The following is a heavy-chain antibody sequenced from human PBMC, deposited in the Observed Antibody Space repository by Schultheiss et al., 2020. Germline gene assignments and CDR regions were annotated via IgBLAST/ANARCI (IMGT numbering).Heavy chain of an antibody. J-gene: IGHJ6*04. CDR2: ISYDGSNK. CDR3: AKEITGDYYYYGMDV. D-gene: IGHD2-21*01. V-gene: IGHV3-30*18. Sequence: GGSLRLACAASGFTFSSYGMHWVRQAPGKGLEWVAVISYDGSNKYYADSVKGRFTISRDNSKNTLYLQMNSLRAEDTAVYYCAKEITGDYYYYGMDVWGKGTTVTVSS. CDR1: GFTFSSYG.